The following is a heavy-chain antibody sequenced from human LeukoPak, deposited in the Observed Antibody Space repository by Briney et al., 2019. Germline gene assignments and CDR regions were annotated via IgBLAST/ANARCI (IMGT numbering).Heavy chain of an antibody. V-gene: IGHV1-69*04. D-gene: IGHD2-8*02. Sequence: SVKVSCKASGGTFSSYAISWVRQAPGQGLEWMGRIIPILGIANYAQKFQGRVTITADKSTSTAYMELSSLRAEDTAVYYCAKDEAFWSQGFFDYWGQGTLVTVSS. CDR1: GGTFSSYA. CDR3: AKDEAFWSQGFFDY. J-gene: IGHJ4*02. CDR2: IIPILGIA.